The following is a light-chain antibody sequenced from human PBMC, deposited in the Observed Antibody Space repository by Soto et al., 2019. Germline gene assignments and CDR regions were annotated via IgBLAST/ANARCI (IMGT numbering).Light chain of an antibody. J-gene: IGLJ2*01. CDR3: SSYTSSSTHVV. CDR2: EVS. Sequence: QSVLTQPASVSGSPGQSITISCTGTSSDVGGYNYVSWYQQHPGKAPKLMIYEVSNRPSGVSNRFSGSKSGNTASLTISGLQVEVEADYYCSSYTSSSTHVVFGGGTKLTV. CDR1: SSDVGGYNY. V-gene: IGLV2-14*01.